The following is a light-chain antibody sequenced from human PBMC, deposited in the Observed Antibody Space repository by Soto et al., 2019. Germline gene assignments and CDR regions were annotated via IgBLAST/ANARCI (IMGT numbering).Light chain of an antibody. V-gene: IGKV1-9*01. CDR2: GAS. Sequence: IQLTQSPSSLSASVGDRVTITCRASPAIASFLAWYQQKPGTAPKLLIYGASTLQSGVPSRFSGSRSGTDFTLTISSLQPEDFATYYCQQLNSYLLTFGGGTKVDIK. CDR3: QQLNSYLLT. CDR1: PAIASF. J-gene: IGKJ4*01.